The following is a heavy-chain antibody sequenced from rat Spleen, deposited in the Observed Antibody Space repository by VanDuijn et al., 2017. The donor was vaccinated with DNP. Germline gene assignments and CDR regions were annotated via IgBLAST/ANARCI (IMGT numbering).Heavy chain of an antibody. Sequence: EVQFVETGGSLVQPGKSLKLTCATSGFTFSNAWMHWVRQSPEKQLEWVAQIKAKSNNYETDYAESVKGRFTVSRDDSKSSVYLQMNSLKEEDTAIYYCSSGTIAAFTYWGQGTLVTVSS. CDR3: SSGTIAAFTY. CDR2: IKAKSNNYET. D-gene: IGHD1-2*01. J-gene: IGHJ3*01. V-gene: IGHV6-8*01. CDR1: GFTFSNAW.